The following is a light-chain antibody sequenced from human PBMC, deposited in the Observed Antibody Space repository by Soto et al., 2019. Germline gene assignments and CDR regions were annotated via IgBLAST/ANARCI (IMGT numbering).Light chain of an antibody. V-gene: IGLV3-10*01. CDR1: ALPTRF. CDR3: FSPDNSGNLGV. CDR2: EDN. Sequence: SYELTQPPSVSVSPGQTARITCSGDALPTRFAHWYKQKAGHAPVQVIYEDNKRPSGIPERFSGSSSGTVATLVISEAQVEDEGDCHCFSPDNSGNLGVFRPGTKLTVL. J-gene: IGLJ1*01.